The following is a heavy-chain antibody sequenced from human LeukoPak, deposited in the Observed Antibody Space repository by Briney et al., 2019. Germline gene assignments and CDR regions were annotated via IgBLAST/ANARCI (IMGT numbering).Heavy chain of an antibody. Sequence: SETLSLTCTVSGGSISSGGYYWSWIRQPPGKGLEWIGYIYHSGSTYYNPSLKSRVTISVDRSKNQFSLKLSSVTAADTAVYYCATSVVPAANAFDIRGQGTMVTVSS. D-gene: IGHD2-2*01. CDR1: GGSISSGGYY. CDR2: IYHSGST. V-gene: IGHV4-30-2*01. CDR3: ATSVVPAANAFDI. J-gene: IGHJ3*02.